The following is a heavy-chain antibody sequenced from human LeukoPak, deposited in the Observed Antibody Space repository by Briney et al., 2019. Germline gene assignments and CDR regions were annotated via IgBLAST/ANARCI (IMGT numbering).Heavy chain of an antibody. D-gene: IGHD5-18*01. CDR2: IYSGGST. Sequence: GGSLRLSCVASGFTVSSNYMSWVRQAPGKGLEWVSVIYSGGSTYYADSVKGRFTISRDNSKNTLYLQMNSLRAEDTAVYYCARARGYSYGFGYWGQGTLVTVSS. J-gene: IGHJ4*02. V-gene: IGHV3-66*02. CDR1: GFTVSSNY. CDR3: ARARGYSYGFGY.